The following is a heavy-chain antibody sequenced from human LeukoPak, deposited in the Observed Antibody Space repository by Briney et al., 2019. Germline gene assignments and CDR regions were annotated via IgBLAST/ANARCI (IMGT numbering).Heavy chain of an antibody. D-gene: IGHD3-3*01. CDR2: IYYSGST. CDR1: GGSISSSSYY. V-gene: IGHV4-39*07. J-gene: IGHJ5*02. Sequence: SETLSLTCTVSGGSISSSSYYWGWIRQPPGKGLEWIGSIYYSGSTYYNPSLKSQVTISVDTSKNQFSLKLSSVTAADTAVYYCARDRVLRFLEWLGGNWFDPWGQGTLVTVSS. CDR3: ARDRVLRFLEWLGGNWFDP.